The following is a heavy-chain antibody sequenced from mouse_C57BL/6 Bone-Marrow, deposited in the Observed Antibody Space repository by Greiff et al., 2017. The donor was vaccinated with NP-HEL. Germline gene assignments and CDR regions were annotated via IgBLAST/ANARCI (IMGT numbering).Heavy chain of an antibody. Sequence: DVMLVESGGDLVKPGGSLKLSCAASGFTFSSYGMSWVRQTPDKRLEWVATISSGGSYTYYTGSVKGRFTISRDNAKNTLYLQMSSLKSENTAMYYCARLGCRYFDVWGTGTTVTVSS. V-gene: IGHV5-6*02. CDR1: GFTFSSYG. CDR2: ISSGGSYT. D-gene: IGHD4-1*01. CDR3: ARLGCRYFDV. J-gene: IGHJ1*03.